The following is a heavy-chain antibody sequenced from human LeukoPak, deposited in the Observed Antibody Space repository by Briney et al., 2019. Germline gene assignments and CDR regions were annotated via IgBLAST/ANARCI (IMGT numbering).Heavy chain of an antibody. CDR2: IRSKAHNYAT. D-gene: IGHD2-2*01. Sequence: GGSLRLSCEVSGFTSSGSALHWVRQAAGKGLEWIGRIRSKAHNYATTYGASVRGRFIISRDDSKNTTYLQMKSLDTEDTAVYYCCRLPYCSSNHCFLGYWGQGTPVTVSS. V-gene: IGHV3-73*01. CDR3: CRLPYCSSNHCFLGY. CDR1: GFTSSGSA. J-gene: IGHJ4*02.